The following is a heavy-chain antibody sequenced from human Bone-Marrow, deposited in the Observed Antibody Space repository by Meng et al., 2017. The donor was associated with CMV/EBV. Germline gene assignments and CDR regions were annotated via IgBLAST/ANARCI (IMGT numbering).Heavy chain of an antibody. CDR1: GYTFTGYY. CDR3: ARGQYSSSWYRFDP. CDR2: INPNSGGT. D-gene: IGHD6-13*01. J-gene: IGHJ5*02. V-gene: IGHV1-2*02. Sequence: ASVKVSCKASGYTFTGYYMHWLRQAPGQGLEWMGWINPNSGGTNYAQKFQGRVTMTRDTSISTAYMELSRLRSDDTAVYYCARGQYSSSWYRFDPWGQGTLVTVSS.